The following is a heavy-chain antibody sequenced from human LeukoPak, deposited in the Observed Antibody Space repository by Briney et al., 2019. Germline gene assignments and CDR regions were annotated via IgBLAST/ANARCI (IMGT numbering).Heavy chain of an antibody. CDR3: ARELVTMIVVVITRWERTFDY. D-gene: IGHD3-22*01. CDR1: GFTFSSYA. V-gene: IGHV3-30*04. CDR2: ISYDGSNK. Sequence: SGGSLRLSCAASGFTFSSYAMHWVRQAPGKGLEWVAAISYDGSNKYYADSVKGRFTISRDNSKNTLYLQMNSLRAEDTAVYYCARELVTMIVVVITRWERTFDYWGQGTLVTVSS. J-gene: IGHJ4*02.